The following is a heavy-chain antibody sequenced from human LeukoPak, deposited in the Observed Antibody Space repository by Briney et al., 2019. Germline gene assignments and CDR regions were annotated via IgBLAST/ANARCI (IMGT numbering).Heavy chain of an antibody. D-gene: IGHD1-26*01. Sequence: ASVKVSCKASGYTFTSYGISWVRQAPGQGLEWMAWISAHNGNTNYAQKLQGRVTVTTDTSTSTAYMELRSLRSDDTAVYYCARDQGSGSYYVYWXQGXLVTVSS. V-gene: IGHV1-18*01. J-gene: IGHJ4*02. CDR3: ARDQGSGSYYVY. CDR2: ISAHNGNT. CDR1: GYTFTSYG.